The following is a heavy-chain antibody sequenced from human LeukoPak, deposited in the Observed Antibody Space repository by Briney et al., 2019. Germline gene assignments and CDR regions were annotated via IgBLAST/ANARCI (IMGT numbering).Heavy chain of an antibody. D-gene: IGHD6-25*01. CDR1: GFTLSNYW. Sequence: PGGSLRLSCAASGFTLSNYWMNWVRQAPGKGLEWVANIKEDGSEKYYVDSVKGRFTISRDNAKNSLYLQMNSLRVEDTALYYCARGSRSSGDLWGQGTLVTVSS. V-gene: IGHV3-7*03. J-gene: IGHJ5*02. CDR3: ARGSRSSGDL. CDR2: IKEDGSEK.